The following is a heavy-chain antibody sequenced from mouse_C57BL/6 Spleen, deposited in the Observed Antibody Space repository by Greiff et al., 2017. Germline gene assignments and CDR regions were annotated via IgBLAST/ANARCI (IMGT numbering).Heavy chain of an antibody. J-gene: IGHJ4*01. V-gene: IGHV1-64*01. Sequence: VKLQQPGAELVKPGASVKLSCKASGYTFTSYWMHWVKQRPGQGLEWIGMIHPNSGSTNYNEKFKSKATLTVDKSSSTAYMQLSSLTSEDSAVYYCAREGFLRAMDYWGQGTSVTVSS. CDR2: IHPNSGST. CDR3: AREGFLRAMDY. CDR1: GYTFTSYW. D-gene: IGHD1-1*01.